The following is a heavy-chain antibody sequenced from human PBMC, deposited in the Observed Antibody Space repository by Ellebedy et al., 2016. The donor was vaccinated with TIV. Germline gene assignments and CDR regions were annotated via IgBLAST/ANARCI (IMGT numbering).Heavy chain of an antibody. J-gene: IGHJ6*02. Sequence: GGSLRLSXAASGFTFSSYGMHWVRQAPGKGLEWVAVISYDGSYRYYADSVKGRFTIARDNSKKTLYVQMNSLRAEDTAIYYCAKDLSAVDYDSSGYFRRYYYSYGMDVWGQGTTVTVSS. D-gene: IGHD3-22*01. CDR2: ISYDGSYR. V-gene: IGHV3-30*18. CDR3: AKDLSAVDYDSSGYFRRYYYSYGMDV. CDR1: GFTFSSYG.